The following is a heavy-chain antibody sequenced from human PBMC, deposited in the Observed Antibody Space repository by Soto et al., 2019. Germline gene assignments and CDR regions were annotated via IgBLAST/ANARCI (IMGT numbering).Heavy chain of an antibody. J-gene: IGHJ4*02. Sequence: DSVKVSCKASGYTFSRYGFSWVRQAPGQGLEWIRWISVYNGNTIHAQKLQGRVTMTTDTSTSTAYMELRSLRSDDTAVYYCARGLFYGDYSDYWGQGTLVTVSS. V-gene: IGHV1-18*01. CDR2: ISVYNGNT. CDR1: GYTFSRYG. D-gene: IGHD4-17*01. CDR3: ARGLFYGDYSDY.